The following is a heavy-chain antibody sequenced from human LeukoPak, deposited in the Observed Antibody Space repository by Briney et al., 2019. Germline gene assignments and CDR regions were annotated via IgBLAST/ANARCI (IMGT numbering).Heavy chain of an antibody. CDR1: GYGFTTYW. CDR2: IYPGDSAT. D-gene: IGHD2-15*01. J-gene: IGHJ6*02. Sequence: GESLKISCKGSGYGFTTYWIGWVRQMPGKGLEWMGIIYPGDSATRYSPSFQGQVTISADKSISTAYLQWSSLKASDTAIYYCARQGCSGGSCYPPTYYYGMDVWGQGTTVTVSS. CDR3: ARQGCSGGSCYPPTYYYGMDV. V-gene: IGHV5-51*01.